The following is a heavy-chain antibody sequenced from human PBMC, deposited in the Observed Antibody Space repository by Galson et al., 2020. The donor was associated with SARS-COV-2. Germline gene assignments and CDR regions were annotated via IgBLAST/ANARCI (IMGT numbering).Heavy chain of an antibody. D-gene: IGHD3-9*01. CDR2: ITLYSDST. Sequence: GGSLRLSCAASGFTFDDYAMHWVRQAPGKGLEWVSGITLYSDSTNYADSVQGRFTISSDNAKNSLYLQMNSLRAEDTALYYCAKGPYDILTCDGFDIWGQGTMVTGSS. CDR3: AKGPYDILTCDGFDI. CDR1: GFTFDDYA. V-gene: IGHV3-9*01. J-gene: IGHJ3*02.